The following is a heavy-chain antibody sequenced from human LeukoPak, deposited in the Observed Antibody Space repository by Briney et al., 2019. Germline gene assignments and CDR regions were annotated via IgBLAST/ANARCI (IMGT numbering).Heavy chain of an antibody. Sequence: GGSLRLSCAASGFTFSSYAMSWVRQAPGKGLEWVSAISGTGIGPYYADSVKGRFTISRDNSKNTLYLQMNSLRAEDTAMYYCARALSWTRFDPWGQGTLVTVSS. CDR1: GFTFSSYA. V-gene: IGHV3-23*01. J-gene: IGHJ5*02. CDR2: ISGTGIGP. D-gene: IGHD3/OR15-3a*01. CDR3: ARALSWTRFDP.